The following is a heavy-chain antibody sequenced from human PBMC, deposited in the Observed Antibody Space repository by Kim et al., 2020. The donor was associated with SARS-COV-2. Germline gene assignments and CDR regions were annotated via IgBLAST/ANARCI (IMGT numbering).Heavy chain of an antibody. V-gene: IGHV1-3*01. CDR3: ARGRYGSSGWYDWFDP. Sequence: ASVKVSCQASGYTFTSYAMHWVRQAPGQRLEWMGWINAGNGNTKYSQKFQGRVTITRDTSASTAYMELSSLRSEDTAVYYCARGRYGSSGWYDWFDPWGQGTLVTVSS. CDR1: GYTFTSYA. D-gene: IGHD6-19*01. J-gene: IGHJ5*02. CDR2: INAGNGNT.